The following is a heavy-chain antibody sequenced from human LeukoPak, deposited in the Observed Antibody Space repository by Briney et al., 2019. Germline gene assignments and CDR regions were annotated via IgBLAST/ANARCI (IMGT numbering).Heavy chain of an antibody. CDR2: LHYSGST. V-gene: IGHV4-59*08. Sequence: PSETLSLTCTVSGGSISGYYWSWIQQPPGKGLECIGYLHYSGSTNYNPSLKSRVTISVDTSRNQFSLKLSSVTAADTAVYYCARHEATEGHFDYWGQGTLVTVSS. CDR1: GGSISGYY. J-gene: IGHJ4*02. CDR3: ARHEATEGHFDY.